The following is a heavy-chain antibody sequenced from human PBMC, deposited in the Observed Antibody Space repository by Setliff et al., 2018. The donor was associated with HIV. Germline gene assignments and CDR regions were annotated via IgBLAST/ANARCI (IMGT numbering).Heavy chain of an antibody. CDR2: IYTDGAI. CDR3: ERGGQSSGYGIEY. Sequence: SETLSLTCSVSGDSISSGNYYWGWTRQPAGKGLEWIGHIYTDGAIKYNPSLKSRVTISLDTSKNQFSLNLNSVTAADTAMYYCERGGQSSGYGIEYWGQGTLVTSPQ. D-gene: IGHD5-12*01. CDR1: GDSISSGNYY. J-gene: IGHJ4*02. V-gene: IGHV4-61*09.